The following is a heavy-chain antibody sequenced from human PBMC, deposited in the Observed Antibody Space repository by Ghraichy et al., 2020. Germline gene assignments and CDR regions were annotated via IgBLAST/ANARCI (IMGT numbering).Heavy chain of an antibody. CDR2: ISGSGGST. CDR1: GFTFSSYA. CDR3: AKEVEPAAIMMKYFRH. Sequence: GGSLRLSCAASGFTFSSYAMSWVRQAPGKGLEWVSAISGSGGSTYYADSVKGRFTISRDNSKNTLYLQMNSLRAEDTAVYYCAKEVEPAAIMMKYFRHWGQDTLVTVSS. V-gene: IGHV3-23*01. D-gene: IGHD2-2*02. J-gene: IGHJ1*01.